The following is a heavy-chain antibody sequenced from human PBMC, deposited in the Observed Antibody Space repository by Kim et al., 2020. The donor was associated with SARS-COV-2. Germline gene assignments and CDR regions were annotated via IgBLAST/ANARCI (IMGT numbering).Heavy chain of an antibody. CDR2: IIPIFGTA. Sequence: SVKVSCKASGGTFSSYAISWVRQAPGQGLEWMGGIIPIFGTANYAQKFQGRVTITADESTSTAYMELSSLRSEDTAVYYCARESVVVPAATTPYYYYGMDVWGQGTTVTVSS. CDR1: GGTFSSYA. CDR3: ARESVVVPAATTPYYYYGMDV. V-gene: IGHV1-69*13. J-gene: IGHJ6*02. D-gene: IGHD2-2*01.